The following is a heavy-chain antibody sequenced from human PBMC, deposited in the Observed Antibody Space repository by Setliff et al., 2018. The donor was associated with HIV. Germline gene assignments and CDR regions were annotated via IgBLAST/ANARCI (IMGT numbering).Heavy chain of an antibody. J-gene: IGHJ4*02. CDR1: GGSVNNNNCY. CDR2: IYYSGST. CDR3: ARIPPELDFDS. Sequence: SETLSLTCTVSGGSVNNNNCYWGWIRQPPGKGLEWIGNIYYSGSTYYTPSLKSRVTISVDTSKNQFSLRLSSVTAADTAVYYCARIPPELDFDSWGQGTLVTV. V-gene: IGHV4-39*07. D-gene: IGHD1-26*01.